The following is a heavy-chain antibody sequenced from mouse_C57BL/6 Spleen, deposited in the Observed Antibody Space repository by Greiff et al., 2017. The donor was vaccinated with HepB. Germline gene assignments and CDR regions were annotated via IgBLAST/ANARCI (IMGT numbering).Heavy chain of an antibody. J-gene: IGHJ1*03. CDR2: ISSGSSTI. CDR1: GFTFSDYG. Sequence: EVKLVESGGGLVKPGGSLKLSCAASGFTFSDYGMHWVRQAPEKGLEWVAYISSGSSTIYYADTVKGRFTISRDNAKNTLFLQMTSLRSEDTAMYYCARNIYYYGSSWYFDVWGTGTTVTVSS. V-gene: IGHV5-17*01. D-gene: IGHD1-1*01. CDR3: ARNIYYYGSSWYFDV.